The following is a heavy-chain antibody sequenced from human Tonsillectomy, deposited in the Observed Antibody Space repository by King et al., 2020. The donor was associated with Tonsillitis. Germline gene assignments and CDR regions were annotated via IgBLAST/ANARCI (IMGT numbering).Heavy chain of an antibody. J-gene: IGHJ3*01. Sequence: VQLVESGGGLVKPGGSLRLSCAASGFTFSTYAMTWVRQAPGKGLEWVSSINSGGRHIYYANSGRGRFTIPRDNAKNSLYLEINSLRAEDAALYSCARPYCSGERCYQRNDAFDLWGLGTMVTVSS. V-gene: IGHV3-21*01. CDR2: INSGGRHI. CDR1: GFTFSTYA. CDR3: ARPYCSGERCYQRNDAFDL. D-gene: IGHD2-15*01.